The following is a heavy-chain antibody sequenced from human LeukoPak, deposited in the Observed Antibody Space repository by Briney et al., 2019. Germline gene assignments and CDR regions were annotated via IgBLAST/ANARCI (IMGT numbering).Heavy chain of an antibody. CDR2: FSAYADDT. D-gene: IGHD2-15*01. CDR1: GYTFTSYG. Sequence: AAVKVSCKASGYTFTSYGISWVRQAPGQGLEWMGWFSAYADDTNYVQKFRGRVTMTTDTSTSTAYMELRSLRSDDTAVYYCARDCIGCHGFDYWGQGTLVTVSS. J-gene: IGHJ4*02. CDR3: ARDCIGCHGFDY. V-gene: IGHV1-18*01.